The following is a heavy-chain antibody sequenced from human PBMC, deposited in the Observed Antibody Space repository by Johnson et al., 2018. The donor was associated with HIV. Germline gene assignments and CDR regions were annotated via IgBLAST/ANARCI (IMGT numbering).Heavy chain of an antibody. CDR2: ITYDGSNQ. D-gene: IGHD6-19*01. V-gene: IGHV3-30*03. J-gene: IGHJ3*01. Sequence: QVQLVESGGGVVQPGRSLRLSCAASGFTFSTYGMHWVRQAPGKGLEWVAVITYDGSNQYYGDSVKGRFTISRDNSKNTLSLQMDSLRPEDTAVYYCARDPAYSSTWEGAFDVWGQGTMVTVSS. CDR1: GFTFSTYG. CDR3: ARDPAYSSTWEGAFDV.